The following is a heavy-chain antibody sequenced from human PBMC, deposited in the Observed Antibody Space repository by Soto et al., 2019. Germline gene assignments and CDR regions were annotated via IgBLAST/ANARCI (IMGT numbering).Heavy chain of an antibody. D-gene: IGHD3-22*01. Sequence: SVKVSCKASGFTFTSSAVQWVRQARGQRLEWIGWIVVGSGNTNYAQKFQERVTITRDMSTSTAYMELSSLRAEDTAVYYCAKGSLVVITVGGHFDYWGQGTLVTVSS. CDR3: AKGSLVVITVGGHFDY. J-gene: IGHJ4*02. CDR2: IVVGSGNT. V-gene: IGHV1-58*01. CDR1: GFTFTSSA.